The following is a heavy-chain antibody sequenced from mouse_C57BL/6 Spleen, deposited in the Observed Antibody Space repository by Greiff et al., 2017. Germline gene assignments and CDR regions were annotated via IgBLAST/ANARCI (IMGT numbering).Heavy chain of an antibody. CDR2: IYPGDGDT. J-gene: IGHJ4*01. CDR1: GYAFRSYW. Sequence: QVQLQQSGAELVKPGASVTISCKASGYAFRSYWMNWVKQRPGKGLEWIGQIYPGDGDTNYNGKFKGKATLTADKSSSTAYMQLSSLTSEDSAVYFCARSSDYSNYVAMDYWGQGTSVTVSS. V-gene: IGHV1-80*01. CDR3: ARSSDYSNYVAMDY. D-gene: IGHD2-5*01.